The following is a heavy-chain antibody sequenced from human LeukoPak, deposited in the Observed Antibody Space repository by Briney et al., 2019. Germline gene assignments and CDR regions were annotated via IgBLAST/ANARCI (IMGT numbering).Heavy chain of an antibody. V-gene: IGHV3-7*03. CDR2: IKQDGSEK. CDR3: ATGRQMGY. D-gene: IGHD5-24*01. CDR1: GFTFSDYY. J-gene: IGHJ4*02. Sequence: PGGSLRLSCAASGFTFSDYYMSWIRQAPGKGLGWVANIKQDGSEKYYVDSVKGRFTISRDNAKNSLFLQMNSLRAEDTAVYYCATGRQMGYWGQGTLVTVSS.